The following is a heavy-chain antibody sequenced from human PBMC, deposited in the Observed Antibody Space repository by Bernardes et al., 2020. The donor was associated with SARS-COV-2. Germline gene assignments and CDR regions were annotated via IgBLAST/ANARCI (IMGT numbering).Heavy chain of an antibody. CDR1: GFTFSSYG. CDR3: ASERGYSGYGNLGIFDY. V-gene: IGHV3-30*03. D-gene: IGHD5-12*01. Sequence: GGSLRLSCAASGFTFSSYGMHWVRQAPGKGLEWVAVISYDGSNKYYADSVKGRFTISRDNSKNTLYLQMNSLRAEDTAVYYCASERGYSGYGNLGIFDYWGQGTLVTVSS. CDR2: ISYDGSNK. J-gene: IGHJ4*02.